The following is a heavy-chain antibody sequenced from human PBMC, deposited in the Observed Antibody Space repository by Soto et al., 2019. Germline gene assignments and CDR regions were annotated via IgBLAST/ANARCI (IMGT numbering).Heavy chain of an antibody. CDR1: GGSISSSSYY. CDR2: IYYSGST. V-gene: IGHV4-39*01. Sequence: QLQLQESGPGLVKPSETLSLTCTVSGGSISSSSYYWGWIRQPPGKGLEWIGSIYYSGSTYYNPSLKSRVTISVDTSKNQFSLKLSSVTAADTAVYYCARRTRVYNWFDPWGQGTLVTVSS. J-gene: IGHJ5*02. CDR3: ARRTRVYNWFDP.